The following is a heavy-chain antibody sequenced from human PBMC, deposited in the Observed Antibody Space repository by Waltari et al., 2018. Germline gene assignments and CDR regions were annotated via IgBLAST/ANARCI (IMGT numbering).Heavy chain of an antibody. Sequence: QVQLVQSGAEVKKPGSSVKVSCKASGGTFSSYAISWVRQAPGQGLEWMGGIIPILGIANYAQKFQGRVTITADKSTSTAYMELSSLRSEDMAVYYCARERATKRAGDAFDIWGQGTMVTVSS. CDR1: GGTFSSYA. V-gene: IGHV1-69*10. D-gene: IGHD5-12*01. CDR3: ARERATKRAGDAFDI. CDR2: IIPILGIA. J-gene: IGHJ3*02.